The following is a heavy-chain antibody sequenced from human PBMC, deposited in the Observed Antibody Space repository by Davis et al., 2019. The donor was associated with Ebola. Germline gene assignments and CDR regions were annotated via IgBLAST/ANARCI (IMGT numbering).Heavy chain of an antibody. CDR3: ARGSYDSSGYYYYYYGMDV. CDR1: GFTFSSYA. CDR2: INHSGST. D-gene: IGHD3-22*01. V-gene: IGHV4-34*01. Sequence: GPLRLSCAASGFTFSSYAMSWIRQPPGKGLEWIGEINHSGSTNYNPSLKSRVTISVDTSKNQFSLKLSSVTAADTAVYYCARGSYDSSGYYYYYYGMDVWGQGTTVTVSS. J-gene: IGHJ6*02.